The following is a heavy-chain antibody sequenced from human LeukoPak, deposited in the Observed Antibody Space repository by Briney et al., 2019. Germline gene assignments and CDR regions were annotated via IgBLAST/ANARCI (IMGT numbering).Heavy chain of an antibody. V-gene: IGHV3-23*01. CDR2: ISGSGGRT. Sequence: GGSLRLSCAASGFTFSSFLMHWVRQAPGKGLEWVSAISGSGGRTYYADSVKGRFTISRDNSKSTLYLQMNSLRAEDTAVYYCAKDHLLESGPTRNDYWGQGTLVTVSS. CDR3: AKDHLLESGPTRNDY. CDR1: GFTFSSFL. D-gene: IGHD1-7*01. J-gene: IGHJ4*02.